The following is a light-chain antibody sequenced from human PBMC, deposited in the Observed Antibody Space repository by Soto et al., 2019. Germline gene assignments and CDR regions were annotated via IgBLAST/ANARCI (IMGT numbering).Light chain of an antibody. CDR2: GAS. CDR1: QTVRSN. CDR3: QQRSYPIT. Sequence: EIVMTQSPAILSVSPGERATLSCRASQTVRSNLAWFQQKPGQAPRLLISGASSRAAGIPDRFSGSGSGTDFTLTISRLEPEDFAVYYCQQRSYPITFGQGTRLEIK. V-gene: IGKV3D-15*01. J-gene: IGKJ5*01.